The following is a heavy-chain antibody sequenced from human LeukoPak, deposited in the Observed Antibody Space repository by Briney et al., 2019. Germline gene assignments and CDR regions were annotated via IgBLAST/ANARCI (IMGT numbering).Heavy chain of an antibody. V-gene: IGHV4-34*01. CDR1: GGSFSGYY. CDR2: INHSGST. CDR3: ARVMTTVTTQYMDV. D-gene: IGHD4-17*01. J-gene: IGHJ6*03. Sequence: PSETLSLTCAVYGGSFSGYYWSWIRQPPGKGPEWIGEINHSGSTNYNPSLKSRVTISVDTSKNQFSLKLSSVTAANTAVYYCARVMTTVTTQYMDVWGKGTTVTVSS.